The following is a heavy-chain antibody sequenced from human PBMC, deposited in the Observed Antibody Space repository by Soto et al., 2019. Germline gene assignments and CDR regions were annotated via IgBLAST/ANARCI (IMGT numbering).Heavy chain of an antibody. D-gene: IGHD3-10*01. CDR1: GDSISSHY. J-gene: IGHJ4*02. V-gene: IGHV4-59*11. Sequence: SETLSLTCTVSGDSISSHYWSWIRQPPGKGLEWIGFGSTKYNPSLKSRISISVDTSKNQFPLNLTSATAADTAVYYCARVSTSASGSYYTLDYWGQGTLVTVSS. CDR3: ARVSTSASGSYYTLDY. CDR2: GST.